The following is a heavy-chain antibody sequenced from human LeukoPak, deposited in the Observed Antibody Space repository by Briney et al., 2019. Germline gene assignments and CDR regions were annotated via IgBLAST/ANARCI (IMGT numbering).Heavy chain of an antibody. D-gene: IGHD6-19*01. J-gene: IGHJ4*02. CDR1: GFTVVSCA. CDR3: ATGAGCGY. Sequence: SLTPSRAASGFTVVSCAMGLVCPAPRGGLGWGSTVSASDGGTYSADSVKGRFTISRDISKNTLYLQMKSLRAEDTAVYYCATGAGCGYWGQGTLVTVSS. CDR2: VSASDGGT. V-gene: IGHV3-23*01.